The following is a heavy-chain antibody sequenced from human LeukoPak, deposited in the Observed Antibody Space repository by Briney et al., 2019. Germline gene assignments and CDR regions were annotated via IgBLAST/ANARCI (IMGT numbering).Heavy chain of an antibody. CDR3: ARGPSIAARRRGWFDP. CDR2: IYYSGST. J-gene: IGHJ5*02. V-gene: IGHV4-30-4*07. CDR1: GGSISSGGYS. Sequence: SETLSLTCAVSGGSISSGGYSWSWIRQPPGKGLEWIGYIYYSGSTYYNPSLKSRVTISVDTSKNQFSLKLSSVTAADTAVYYCARGPSIAARRRGWFDPWGQGTLVTVSS. D-gene: IGHD6-6*01.